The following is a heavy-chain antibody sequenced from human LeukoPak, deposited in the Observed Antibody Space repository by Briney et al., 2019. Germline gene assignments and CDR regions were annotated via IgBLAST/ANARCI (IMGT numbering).Heavy chain of an antibody. CDR3: TATYYDFWRGRDY. CDR1: GFTFSNAW. CDR2: IKSKTDGGTT. Sequence: GGSLRLSCAASGFTFSNAWMSWVRQAPGKGLEWVGRIKSKTDGGTTDYAAPVKGRFTIPRDDSKNTLYLQMNSLKTEDTAVYYCTATYYDFWRGRDYWGQGTLVTVSS. J-gene: IGHJ4*02. D-gene: IGHD3-3*01. V-gene: IGHV3-15*01.